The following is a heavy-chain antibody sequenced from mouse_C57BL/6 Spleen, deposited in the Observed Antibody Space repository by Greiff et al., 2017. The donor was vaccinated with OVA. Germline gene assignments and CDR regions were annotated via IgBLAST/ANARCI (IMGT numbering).Heavy chain of an antibody. D-gene: IGHD1-1*02. CDR1: GFTFSNYW. Sequence: EVKVEESGGGLVQPGGSMKLSCVASGFTFSNYWMNWVRQSPEKGLEWVAQIRLKSDNYATHYAESVKGRFTISRDDSKSSVYLQMNNLRAEDTGMYYCTEGSYGWFAYWGQGTLVTVSA. CDR3: TEGSYGWFAY. CDR2: IRLKSDNYAT. J-gene: IGHJ3*01. V-gene: IGHV6-3*01.